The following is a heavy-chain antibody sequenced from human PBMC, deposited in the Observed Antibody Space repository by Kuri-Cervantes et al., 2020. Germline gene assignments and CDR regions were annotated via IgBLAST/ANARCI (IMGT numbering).Heavy chain of an antibody. CDR2: IWYDGSNK. D-gene: IGHD3-16*01. J-gene: IGHJ4*02. Sequence: GGSLRLSCAASGFTFSSFWMHWVRQAPGKGLEWVAVIWYDGSNKYYADSVKGRFTISRDNSKNTLYLQMNSLRAEDTAVYYCARAGSDGFGFDYWGQGTLVTVSS. CDR3: ARAGSDGFGFDY. V-gene: IGHV3-33*08. CDR1: GFTFSSFW.